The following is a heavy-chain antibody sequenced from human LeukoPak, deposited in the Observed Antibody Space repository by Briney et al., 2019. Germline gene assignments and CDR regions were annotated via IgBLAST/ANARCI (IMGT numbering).Heavy chain of an antibody. Sequence: GGSLRLSCAASGFSFSTYWMHWVRQVPGKGPVWVSRIKSDGSSTSYADSVKGRFTISRDNANNTLYLQMNSLRAEDTAVYYCARVPHYCSSTSCYGWYGYFDYWGQGTLVTVSS. J-gene: IGHJ4*02. CDR3: ARVPHYCSSTSCYGWYGYFDY. V-gene: IGHV3-74*01. CDR1: GFSFSTYW. CDR2: IKSDGSST. D-gene: IGHD2-2*01.